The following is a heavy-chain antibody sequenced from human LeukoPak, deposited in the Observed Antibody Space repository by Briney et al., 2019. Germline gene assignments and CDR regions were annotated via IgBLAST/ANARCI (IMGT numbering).Heavy chain of an antibody. CDR1: GVTLSNYA. V-gene: IGHV3-23*01. J-gene: IGHJ4*02. CDR3: AKDLQYYGDYDY. D-gene: IGHD4-17*01. Sequence: PGGSLRLSCVASGVTLSNYAMSWARQAPGKGLEWVSAISGSGGSTYYADSVKGRFTISRDNSKNTLYLQMNSLRAEDTAVYYCAKDLQYYGDYDYWGQGTLVAVSS. CDR2: ISGSGGST.